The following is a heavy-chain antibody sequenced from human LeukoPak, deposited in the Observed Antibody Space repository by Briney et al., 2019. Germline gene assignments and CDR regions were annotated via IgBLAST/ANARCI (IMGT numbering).Heavy chain of an antibody. D-gene: IGHD2-8*02. Sequence: SETLSLTCTVSGYSISSGYYWSWIRQPPGKGLEWIGYIYYSGNTNYNPSLKSRVTISVDTSKNQFSLKLSSVTAADTAVYYCARVRWGIYYYMDVWGKGTTVTVSS. J-gene: IGHJ6*03. V-gene: IGHV4-61*01. CDR3: ARVRWGIYYYMDV. CDR1: GYSISSGYY. CDR2: IYYSGNT.